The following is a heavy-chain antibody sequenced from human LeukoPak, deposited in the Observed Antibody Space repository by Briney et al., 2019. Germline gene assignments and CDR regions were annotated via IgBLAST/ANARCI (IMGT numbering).Heavy chain of an antibody. D-gene: IGHD5-12*01. CDR1: GFSLSTSGVG. J-gene: IGHJ5*02. Sequence: SGPTLVNPTRTLTLTCTFSGFSLSTSGVGVGWIRQPPGKALEWLALIYWNDDKRYSPSLKSRLTISKDTSKNQVVLTMTNMDPVDTATYYCARSYSDYDYFNNWFDPWGQGTLVTVSS. CDR3: ARSYSDYDYFNNWFDP. V-gene: IGHV2-5*01. CDR2: IYWNDDK.